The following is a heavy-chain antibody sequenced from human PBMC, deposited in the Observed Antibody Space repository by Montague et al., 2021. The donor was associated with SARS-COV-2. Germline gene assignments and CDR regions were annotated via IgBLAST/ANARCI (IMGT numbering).Heavy chain of an antibody. CDR1: GFTFSSYG. V-gene: IGHV3-30*18. J-gene: IGHJ6*03. Sequence: SLRLSCAASGFTFSSYGMHWVRQAPGKGLEWVAVISYDGSNKYYADSVKGRFTISRDNSKNTLYLQMNSLRAEDTAVYYCAKDRQYCSSTSCYNYGYYYYYMEVWGKGATVTVS. CDR2: ISYDGSNK. CDR3: AKDRQYCSSTSCYNYGYYYYYMEV. D-gene: IGHD2-2*02.